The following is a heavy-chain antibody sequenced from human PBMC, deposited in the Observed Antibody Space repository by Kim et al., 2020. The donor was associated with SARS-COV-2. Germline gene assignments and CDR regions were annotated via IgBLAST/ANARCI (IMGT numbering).Heavy chain of an antibody. CDR3: ASVYDSSGFAYYYYGMDV. V-gene: IGHV3-11*06. J-gene: IGHJ6*02. Sequence: KGRFTISRDNAKNSLYLQMNSLRAEDTAVYYCASVYDSSGFAYYYYGMDVWGQGTTVTVSS. D-gene: IGHD3-22*01.